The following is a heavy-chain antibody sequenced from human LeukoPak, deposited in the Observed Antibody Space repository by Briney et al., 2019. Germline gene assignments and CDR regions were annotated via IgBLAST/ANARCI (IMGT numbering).Heavy chain of an antibody. CDR3: AKSPRGYSESGLDY. J-gene: IGHJ4*02. Sequence: SETLSLTCTVSGGSISSYYWSWIRQPPGKGLEWIGRIYTSGGTNYNPSLESRVTISVDTSKSQCSLKLTSVTAADTAVYYCAKSPRGYSESGLDYWGQGTLVTVSS. CDR1: GGSISSYY. D-gene: IGHD5-12*01. V-gene: IGHV4-4*09. CDR2: IYTSGGT.